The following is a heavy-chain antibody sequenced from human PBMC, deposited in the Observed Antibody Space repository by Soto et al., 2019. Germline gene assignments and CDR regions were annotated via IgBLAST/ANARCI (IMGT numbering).Heavy chain of an antibody. CDR2: IKQDGSEQ. V-gene: IGHV3-7*01. J-gene: IGHJ4*02. Sequence: EVQLVESGGGLVQPGGSLRLSCAASGFTFTSYWMSWVRQAPGTGPEWVANIKQDGSEQYYVDSVKGRFTISRDNTRNSLYLQMNCLSVEDTAVYYCAREDRRALDYWGQGTLVTDSS. CDR1: GFTFTSYW. CDR3: AREDRRALDY.